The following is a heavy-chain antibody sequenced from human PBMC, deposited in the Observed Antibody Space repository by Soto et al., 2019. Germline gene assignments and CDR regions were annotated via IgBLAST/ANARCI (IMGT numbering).Heavy chain of an antibody. D-gene: IGHD3-3*01. CDR2: IKSKTDGGTT. Sequence: EVQLVESGGGLVKPGGSLRLSCAASGFTFSNAWMNWVRQAPGKGLEWVGRIKSKTDGGTTDYAAPVKGRFTISRDDSKNTLYLQMNSLKTEDTAVYYCTTDKESGNYDFWSGYYPHAFWGQGTLVTVSS. V-gene: IGHV3-15*07. J-gene: IGHJ4*02. CDR3: TTDKESGNYDFWSGYYPHAF. CDR1: GFTFSNAW.